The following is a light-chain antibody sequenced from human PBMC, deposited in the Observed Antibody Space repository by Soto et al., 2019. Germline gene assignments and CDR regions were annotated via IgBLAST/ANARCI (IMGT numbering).Light chain of an antibody. Sequence: TQSQATLSVSPGARVTLSCRASQSFSNNLAWYQQKPGQAPRLLISGTSTRATGIPARFSGSGSGTEFTLTVSSLQSEDSAVYYCQQYNKWPITFGQGTRL. CDR3: QQYNKWPIT. CDR1: QSFSNN. V-gene: IGKV3D-15*01. J-gene: IGKJ5*01. CDR2: GTS.